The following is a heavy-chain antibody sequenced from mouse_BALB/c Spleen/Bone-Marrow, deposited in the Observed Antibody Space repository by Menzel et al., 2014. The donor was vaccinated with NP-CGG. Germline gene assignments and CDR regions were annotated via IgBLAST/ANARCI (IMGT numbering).Heavy chain of an antibody. CDR2: IWRGGST. CDR3: AKNRGDWVFDT. CDR1: GFSLNSHG. D-gene: IGHD4-1*01. J-gene: IGHJ2*01. Sequence: QVTLNVSGPGLVQPSQNLSITCTVSGFSLNSHGVHWVRQSPGKGLEWLGVIWRGGSTDYNAAFMSRLTITKDNSKSQVFFKKRTLQAHETAIYNCAKNRGDWVFDTWGQGTTLTGSS. V-gene: IGHV2-5*01.